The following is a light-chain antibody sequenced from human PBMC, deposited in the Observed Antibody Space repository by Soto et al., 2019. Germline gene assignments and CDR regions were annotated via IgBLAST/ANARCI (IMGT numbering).Light chain of an antibody. CDR1: QSVSGW. V-gene: IGKV1-5*01. CDR3: QQYETFSGT. Sequence: DVQMTQAPSTLSASVLYTVTVTCLASQSVSGWLAWYQQKPGEAPKLLIYDASALPRGVPSRFSGSGSGTKFTLTIASLQPDDFATYYCQQYETFSGTLGPGTKVDI. J-gene: IGKJ1*01. CDR2: DAS.